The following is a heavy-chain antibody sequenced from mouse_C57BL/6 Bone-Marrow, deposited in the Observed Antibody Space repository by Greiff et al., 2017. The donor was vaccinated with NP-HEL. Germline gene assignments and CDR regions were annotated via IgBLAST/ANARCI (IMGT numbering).Heavy chain of an antibody. J-gene: IGHJ4*01. D-gene: IGHD2-3*01. Sequence: QVQLQQSGAELVRPGTSVKMSCKASGYTFTNYWIGWAKQRPGHGLEWIGDIYPGGGYPNYNEKFKGKATLTADKSSSTAYMQFSSLTSEDAAIYDCARVGYSTGAMDDWGKGTSVTVSS. CDR1: GYTFTNYW. V-gene: IGHV1-63*01. CDR3: ARVGYSTGAMDD. CDR2: IYPGGGYP.